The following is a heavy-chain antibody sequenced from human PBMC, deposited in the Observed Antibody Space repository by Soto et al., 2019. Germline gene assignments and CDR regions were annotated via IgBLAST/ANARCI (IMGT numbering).Heavy chain of an antibody. D-gene: IGHD2-21*02. Sequence: SSSXSLTCSFSVVSIIIGWYSWSWIRQPPGKGLEWIGYIYHSGRTYYNPSLKSRVTISLDRSKNQFSLKLSSVTAADTAVYYCETYRTDLHCLETWGQRTLV. CDR1: VVSIIIGWYS. CDR2: IYHSGRT. J-gene: IGHJ5*02. CDR3: ETYRTDLHCLET. V-gene: IGHV4-30-2*01.